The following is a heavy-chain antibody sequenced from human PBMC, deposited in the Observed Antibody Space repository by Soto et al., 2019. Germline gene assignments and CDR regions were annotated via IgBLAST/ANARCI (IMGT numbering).Heavy chain of an antibody. CDR1: GHIVTTYC. V-gene: IGHV5-10-1*01. J-gene: IGHJ6*01. CDR3: ARTVLPNYDILTSERGMDV. CDR2: IDPIDSYT. D-gene: IGHD3-9*01. Sequence: LKISFNGSGHIVTTYCISWVRQMPLKVLQWMGRIDPIDSYTNYSPSFQGHVNISADKSISTAYLQWSSLEASDTAMYYCARTVLPNYDILTSERGMDVWGQGTTVPVSS.